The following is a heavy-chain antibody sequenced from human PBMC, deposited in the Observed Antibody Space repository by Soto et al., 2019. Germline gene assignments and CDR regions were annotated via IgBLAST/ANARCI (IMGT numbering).Heavy chain of an antibody. Sequence: QVQLQESGPGLAKPSETLSLTCTVSGGSISTYYWSWIRQPPGKGLEWIGYIYYSGSTNYNPSLKRRVTISVDTSKNRFSLKLSSVPAADTAVYYCARGGWRHIDYWGQGTLVTVSS. CDR2: IYYSGST. D-gene: IGHD3-3*01. CDR1: GGSISTYY. V-gene: IGHV4-59*08. CDR3: ARGGWRHIDY. J-gene: IGHJ4*02.